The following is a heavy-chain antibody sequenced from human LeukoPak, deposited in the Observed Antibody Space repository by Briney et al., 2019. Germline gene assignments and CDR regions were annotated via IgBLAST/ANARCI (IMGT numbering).Heavy chain of an antibody. CDR2: ISGYNGNT. CDR3: ARFAVHRRLAVNGQFGLDY. D-gene: IGHD6-19*01. Sequence: GASVKVSCKASGYTFTTYNINWVRQAPGQGLEWMGWISGYNGNTNYAQKLQGRITMTSDTSTSTVYMELSSLRSEDTAVYYCARFAVHRRLAVNGQFGLDYWGQGTLVTVSS. J-gene: IGHJ4*02. V-gene: IGHV1-18*01. CDR1: GYTFTTYN.